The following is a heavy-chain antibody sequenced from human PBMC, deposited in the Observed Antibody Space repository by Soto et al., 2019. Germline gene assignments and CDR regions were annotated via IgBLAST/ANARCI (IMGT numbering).Heavy chain of an antibody. Sequence: ASVKVTCKASGYTFTSYYMHWVRQAPGQGLEWMGIINPSGGSTSYAQKFQGRVTMTRDTSTSTVYMELSSLRSEDTAVYYCARYSGSNHGMDVWGQGTTVTVSS. CDR3: ARYSGSNHGMDV. CDR2: INPSGGST. D-gene: IGHD1-26*01. V-gene: IGHV1-46*01. J-gene: IGHJ6*02. CDR1: GYTFTSYY.